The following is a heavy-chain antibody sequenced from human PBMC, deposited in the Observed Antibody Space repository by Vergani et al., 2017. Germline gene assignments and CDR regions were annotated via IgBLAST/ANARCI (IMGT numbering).Heavy chain of an antibody. CDR2: ISYDGSIK. CDR3: AKNVVATIVYDAFDI. Sequence: QVQLVESGGGVVQPGRSLRLSCAASGFTFSSYGMHWVRQAPGKGLEWVAVISYDGSIKYYADSVKGRFTISRDNSKHTLYLQMNSLRAEDTAVYYCAKNVVATIVYDAFDIWGQGTMVTVSS. J-gene: IGHJ3*02. V-gene: IGHV3-30*18. CDR1: GFTFSSYG. D-gene: IGHD5-12*01.